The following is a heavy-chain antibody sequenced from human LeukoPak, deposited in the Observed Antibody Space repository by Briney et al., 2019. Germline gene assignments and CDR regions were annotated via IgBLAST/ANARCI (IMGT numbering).Heavy chain of an antibody. Sequence: GGSLRLSCAASGFTVSSNYMSWVRQAPGKGLEWVSVIYSDGSTYYADSVKGRFTISRDNSKNTLYLQMNSLRAEDTAVYHCARDRDSGYFDYWGQGTLVTVSS. CDR2: IYSDGST. J-gene: IGHJ4*02. V-gene: IGHV3-53*01. CDR3: ARDRDSGYFDY. D-gene: IGHD3-10*01. CDR1: GFTVSSNY.